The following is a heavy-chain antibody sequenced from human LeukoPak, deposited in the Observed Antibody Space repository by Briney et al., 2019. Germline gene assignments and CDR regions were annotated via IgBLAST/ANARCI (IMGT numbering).Heavy chain of an antibody. D-gene: IGHD3-9*01. J-gene: IGHJ4*02. Sequence: GGSLRLSCAASGFTFSSYAMHWVRQAPGKGLEYVSAISSNGGSTYYANSVKGRFTISRDNSKNTLYLQMGRLRAEDMAVYYCARASPPKRYYDILTGAHFDYWGQGTLVTVSS. CDR3: ARASPPKRYYDILTGAHFDY. V-gene: IGHV3-64*01. CDR2: ISSNGGST. CDR1: GFTFSSYA.